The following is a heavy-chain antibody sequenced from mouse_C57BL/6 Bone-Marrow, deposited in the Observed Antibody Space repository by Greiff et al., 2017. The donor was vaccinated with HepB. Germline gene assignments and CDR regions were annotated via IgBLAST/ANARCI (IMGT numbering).Heavy chain of an antibody. Sequence: VQLQESGAELARPGASVKLSCKASGYTFTSYGISWVKQRTGQGLEWIGEIYPRSGNTYYNEKFKGKATLTADKSSSTAYMELRSLTSEDSAVYFCAREGITTVVDYSDYWGQGTTLTVSS. V-gene: IGHV1-81*01. CDR1: GYTFTSYG. J-gene: IGHJ2*01. CDR3: AREGITTVVDYSDY. D-gene: IGHD1-1*01. CDR2: IYPRSGNT.